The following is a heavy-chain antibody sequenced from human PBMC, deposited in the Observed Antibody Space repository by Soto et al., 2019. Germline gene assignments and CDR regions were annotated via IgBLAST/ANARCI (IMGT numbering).Heavy chain of an antibody. CDR3: ARESALTGTDLDY. D-gene: IGHD6-19*01. V-gene: IGHV3-74*01. J-gene: IGHJ4*02. CDR1: GFTFSSHW. Sequence: VQLGDSGGGLVQPEGSLRLSCAASGFTFSSHWMHWVRQAPGRGLVWVSRIKTDGSTTSCADSVKGRFTVSRDNAKNTLYLQMNSLRPEDTAVYYCARESALTGTDLDYWGQGTLVTVSS. CDR2: IKTDGSTT.